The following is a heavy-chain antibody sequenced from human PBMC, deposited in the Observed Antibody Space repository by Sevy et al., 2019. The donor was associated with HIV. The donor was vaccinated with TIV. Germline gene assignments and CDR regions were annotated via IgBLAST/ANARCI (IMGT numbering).Heavy chain of an antibody. Sequence: ASVKVSCKASGGTFSSYAISWVRQAPGQGLEWMGGIIPIFGTANYAQTFQGRVTITADESTSTAYMELSSLRSEDTAVYYCARGVYSSGWFDPWGQGTLVTVSS. V-gene: IGHV1-69*13. CDR2: IIPIFGTA. D-gene: IGHD6-19*01. CDR1: GGTFSSYA. CDR3: ARGVYSSGWFDP. J-gene: IGHJ5*02.